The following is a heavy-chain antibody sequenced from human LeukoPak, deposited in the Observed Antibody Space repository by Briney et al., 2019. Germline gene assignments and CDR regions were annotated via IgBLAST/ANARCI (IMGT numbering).Heavy chain of an antibody. Sequence: ASVKVSCKASGYTFTSYDINWVRQATGQGREWMGWMNPNSGNTGYAQKFQGRVTMTRNTSISTAYMELSSLRSEDTAVYHCARPRYSSSWYENWFDPWGQGTLVTVSS. CDR2: MNPNSGNT. CDR3: ARPRYSSSWYENWFDP. CDR1: GYTFTSYD. V-gene: IGHV1-8*01. J-gene: IGHJ5*02. D-gene: IGHD6-13*01.